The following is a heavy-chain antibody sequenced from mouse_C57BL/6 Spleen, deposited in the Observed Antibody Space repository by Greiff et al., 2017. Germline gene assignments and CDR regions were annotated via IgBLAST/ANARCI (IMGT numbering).Heavy chain of an antibody. CDR3: ARCGDWYFGG. V-gene: IGHV3-8*01. J-gene: IGHJ1*03. CDR2: ISYSGST. CDR1: GFSITSDY. Sequence: VQLQQSGPGLAKPSQSLSLTCSVTGFSITSDYWYWIRKFPGNKLEYMGYISYSGSTYYNPSLNSRISITRDTSNNQYYLQLSSVPTEDTATYYCARCGDWYFGGWGTGTTVTVSS.